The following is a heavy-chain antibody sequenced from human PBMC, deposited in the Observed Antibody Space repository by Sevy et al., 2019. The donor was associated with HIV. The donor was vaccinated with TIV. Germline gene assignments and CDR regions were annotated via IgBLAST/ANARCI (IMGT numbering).Heavy chain of an antibody. V-gene: IGHV4-39*01. CDR1: GGSISSSSYY. Sequence: SETLSLTCTVSGGSISSSSYYWGWIRQPPGKGLEWIGSIYYSGSTYYNPSLKSRVTISVGTSKNQFSLKLSSVTAADTAVYYCASFGGNSDFGFDYWGQGTLVTVSS. D-gene: IGHD2-21*02. CDR2: IYYSGST. CDR3: ASFGGNSDFGFDY. J-gene: IGHJ4*02.